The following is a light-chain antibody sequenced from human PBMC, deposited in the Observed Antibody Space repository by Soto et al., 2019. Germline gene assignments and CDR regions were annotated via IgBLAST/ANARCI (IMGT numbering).Light chain of an antibody. V-gene: IGKV3-20*01. CDR2: VAS. J-gene: IGKJ1*01. CDR1: QSVSNSF. CDR3: QQYVTSPWA. Sequence: EIVLTQSPGTLSLSPGERATLSCRASQSVSNSFLAWYQQKPGQAPRLLIYVASNRATGIPDRFSGSGSGTDFTLTISRLEPEDFAVYYCQQYVTSPWAFGQGTKVEIE.